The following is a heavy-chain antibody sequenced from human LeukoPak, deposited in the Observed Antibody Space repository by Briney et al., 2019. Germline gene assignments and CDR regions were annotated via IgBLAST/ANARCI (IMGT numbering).Heavy chain of an antibody. CDR3: ARDRPPYDFWSGYYFDFQH. D-gene: IGHD3-3*01. J-gene: IGHJ1*01. CDR2: ISSSGSII. CDR1: GFTFSDYY. Sequence: GGSLRLSCAASGFTFSDYYMSWIRQAPGKGREWGSYISSSGSIIYYADSVKGRFTISRDNAKNSLCLQMNSLRAEDTAVYYCARDRPPYDFWSGYYFDFQHWGQGTLVTVSS. V-gene: IGHV3-11*04.